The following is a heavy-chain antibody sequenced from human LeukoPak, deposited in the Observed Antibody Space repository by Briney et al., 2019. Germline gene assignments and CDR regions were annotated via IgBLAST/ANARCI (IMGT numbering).Heavy chain of an antibody. CDR3: AKHLQGYCSSANCYARAFDI. D-gene: IGHD2-2*01. Sequence: GGSLRLSCAASGFTFSTYGMGWVRQAPGKGLEWVSAISASGGSTYHADSVKGRFTMSRDNSKNTLYLQVNSLRVEDTAVYYCAKHLQGYCSSANCYARAFDIWGQGTMVTVSS. V-gene: IGHV3-23*01. CDR2: ISASGGST. CDR1: GFTFSTYG. J-gene: IGHJ3*02.